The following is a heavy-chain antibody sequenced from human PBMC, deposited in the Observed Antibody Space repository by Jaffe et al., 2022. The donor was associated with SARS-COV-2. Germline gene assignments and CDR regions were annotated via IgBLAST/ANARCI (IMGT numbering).Heavy chain of an antibody. Sequence: QVQLQQWGAGLLKPSETLSLTCAVYGGSFSGYYWSWIRQPPGKGLEWIGEINHSGSTNYNPSLKSRVTISVDTSKNQFSLKLSSVTAADTAVYYCARHPRWLQLSPGAFDIWGQGTMVTVSS. CDR3: ARHPRWLQLSPGAFDI. CDR2: INHSGST. D-gene: IGHD5-12*01. J-gene: IGHJ3*02. V-gene: IGHV4-34*01. CDR1: GGSFSGYY.